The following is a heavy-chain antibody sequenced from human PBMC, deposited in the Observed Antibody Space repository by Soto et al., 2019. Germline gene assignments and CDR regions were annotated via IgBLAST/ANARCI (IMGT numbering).Heavy chain of an antibody. J-gene: IGHJ4*02. D-gene: IGHD2-21*02. CDR2: IYYSGST. CDR1: GGSISSGDYY. V-gene: IGHV4-30-4*01. Sequence: SETLSLTCTVSGGSISSGDYYWSWIRQPPGKGLEWIGYIYYSGSTYYNPSLKSRVTISVDTSKNQFSLKLSSVTAADTAVYYCASKVYFGGDCKDSDTNPMDYWGQGTLVTVSS. CDR3: ASKVYFGGDCKDSDTNPMDY.